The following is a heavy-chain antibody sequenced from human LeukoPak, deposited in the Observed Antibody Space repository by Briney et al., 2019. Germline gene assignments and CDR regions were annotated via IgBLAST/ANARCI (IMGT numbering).Heavy chain of an antibody. V-gene: IGHV4-38-2*02. D-gene: IGHD6-13*01. Sequence: SETLSLTSTVSGSSITSGYYWAWIRQPPGKGLEWIGSVYYSGSTYYNPSLKSRVTISVDTPKNQFSLKVNSVTAADTAVYYCARDRQQLVRGDYFDYWGQGTVVTVSS. CDR2: VYYSGST. CDR3: ARDRQQLVRGDYFDY. J-gene: IGHJ4*02. CDR1: GSSITSGYY.